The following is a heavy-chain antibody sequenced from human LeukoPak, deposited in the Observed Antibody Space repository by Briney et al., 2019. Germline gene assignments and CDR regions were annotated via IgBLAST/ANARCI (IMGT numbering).Heavy chain of an antibody. D-gene: IGHD2-2*01. CDR3: ARVFRTRYCSSTSCLEDYYYYMDV. J-gene: IGHJ6*03. CDR1: GGSISSGGYY. Sequence: SETLSLTCTVPGGSISSGGYYWSWIRQHPGKGLEWIGYIYYSGSTYYNPSLKSRVTISVDTSKNQFSLKLSSVTAADTAVYYCARVFRTRYCSSTSCLEDYYYYMDVWGKGTTVTVSS. V-gene: IGHV4-31*03. CDR2: IYYSGST.